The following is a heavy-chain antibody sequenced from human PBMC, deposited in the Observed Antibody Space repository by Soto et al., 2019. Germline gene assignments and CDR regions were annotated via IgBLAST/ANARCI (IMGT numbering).Heavy chain of an antibody. J-gene: IGHJ6*03. CDR2: INHSGST. D-gene: IGHD3-3*01. V-gene: IGHV4-34*01. CDR3: ARHSARAIFGVPVTPPAGKYYSMDV. Sequence: SETLSLTCAVYGGSFSGYYWSWIRQPPGKGLEWIGEINHSGSTNYNPSLKSRVTISVDTSKNQFSLKLSSVTAADTAVYYCARHSARAIFGVPVTPPAGKYYSMDVWGKGTTLTVSS. CDR1: GGSFSGYY.